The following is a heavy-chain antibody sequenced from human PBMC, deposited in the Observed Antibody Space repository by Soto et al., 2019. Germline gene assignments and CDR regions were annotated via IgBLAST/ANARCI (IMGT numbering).Heavy chain of an antibody. CDR2: ISSSSSYI. D-gene: IGHD3-3*01. V-gene: IGHV3-21*01. CDR3: ARGRRNFWSGYLDY. CDR1: GFTFSSYS. J-gene: IGHJ4*02. Sequence: GGSLRLSCAASGFTFSSYSMNWVRQAPGKGLEWVSSISSSSSYIYYADSVKGRFTISRDNAKNSLYLQMNSLRAEDTAVYYCARGRRNFWSGYLDYWGQGTLVTVSS.